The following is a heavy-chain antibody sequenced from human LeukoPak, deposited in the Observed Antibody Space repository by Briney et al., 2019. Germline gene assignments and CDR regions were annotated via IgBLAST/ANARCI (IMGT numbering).Heavy chain of an antibody. CDR3: ARQARRIPRWFDP. CDR2: IDPSDSYT. Sequence: GESLKISCKGSGYSFTSYWISWVRQMPGKGLEWMGRIDPSDSYTNYSPSFQGHLTISADKSISTAYLQWSSLKASDTAMYYCARQARRIPRWFDPWGQGTLVTVSS. J-gene: IGHJ5*02. CDR1: GYSFTSYW. D-gene: IGHD6-6*01. V-gene: IGHV5-10-1*01.